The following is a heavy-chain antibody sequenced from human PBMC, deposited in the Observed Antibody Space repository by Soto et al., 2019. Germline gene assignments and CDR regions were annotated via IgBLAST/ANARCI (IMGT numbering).Heavy chain of an antibody. V-gene: IGHV3-15*01. CDR1: GVTFSNAW. CDR2: IKSKTDGGTT. D-gene: IGHD3-9*01. Sequence: GGSLRLSCAASGVTFSNAWMIWVRQAPGKGLEWVGRIKSKTDGGTTDYAAPVKGRFTISRDDSKNTLYLQMNSLKTEDTAVYYCTTGVVLRYFDWLPGAMDVWGQGTTVTVSS. CDR3: TTGVVLRYFDWLPGAMDV. J-gene: IGHJ6*02.